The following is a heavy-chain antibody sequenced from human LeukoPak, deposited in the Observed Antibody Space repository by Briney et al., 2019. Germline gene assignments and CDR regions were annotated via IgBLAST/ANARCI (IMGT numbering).Heavy chain of an antibody. CDR1: GYTFTGYY. Sequence: ASVKVSCKASGYTFTGYYMHWVRQAPGQGLEWMGWINPNSGGTNYAEVSGRVTMTRDTSISTAYMELSRLRSDDTAVYYCARVDTAIPPDWGQGTLVTVSS. V-gene: IGHV1-2*02. J-gene: IGHJ4*02. CDR3: ARVDTAIPPD. CDR2: INPNSGGT. D-gene: IGHD5-18*01.